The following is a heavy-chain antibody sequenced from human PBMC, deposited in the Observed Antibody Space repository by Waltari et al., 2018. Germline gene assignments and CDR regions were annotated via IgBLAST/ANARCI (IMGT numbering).Heavy chain of an antibody. Sequence: QLQLQESGPGLVKPSGHLSLTCAVPGASMSSTDCWGWVRQPPGKGLEWVGQVRGDGKTNYNPSFASRITISLDTYNKQFSLKVTSATAADTAMYYCARDRGRGLYLDSWGPGTLVTVSP. CDR2: VRGDGKT. CDR1: GASMSSTDC. D-gene: IGHD2-15*01. CDR3: ARDRGRGLYLDS. J-gene: IGHJ4*02. V-gene: IGHV4-4*02.